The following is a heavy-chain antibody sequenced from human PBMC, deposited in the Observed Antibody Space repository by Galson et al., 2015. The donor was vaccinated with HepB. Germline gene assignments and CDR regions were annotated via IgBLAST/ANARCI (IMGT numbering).Heavy chain of an antibody. CDR1: GFSLSTSGMC. D-gene: IGHD3-3*01. V-gene: IGHV2-70*01. J-gene: IGHJ6*02. Sequence: PALVKPTQTLTLTCTFSGFSLSTSGMCVSWIRQPPGKALEWLALIDWDDDKYYSTSLKTRLTISKDTSKNQVVLTMTNMDPVDTATYYCARMTTGGYYDFWSGYYNHYYYGMDVWGQGTTVTVSS. CDR3: ARMTTGGYYDFWSGYYNHYYYGMDV. CDR2: IDWDDDK.